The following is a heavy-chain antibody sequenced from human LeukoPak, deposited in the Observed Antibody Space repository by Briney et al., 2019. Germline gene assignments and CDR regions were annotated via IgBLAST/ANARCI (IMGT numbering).Heavy chain of an antibody. J-gene: IGHJ3*02. Sequence: GGSLRLSCAASGFTFSSYAMHWVRQAPGKGLEWVAVISYDGSNKYYADSVKGRFTISRDNSKNTLYLQMNSLRAEDTAAYYCAKCQFSYGSDAFDIWGQGTMVTVSS. V-gene: IGHV3-30-3*02. CDR3: AKCQFSYGSDAFDI. CDR1: GFTFSSYA. D-gene: IGHD5-18*01. CDR2: ISYDGSNK.